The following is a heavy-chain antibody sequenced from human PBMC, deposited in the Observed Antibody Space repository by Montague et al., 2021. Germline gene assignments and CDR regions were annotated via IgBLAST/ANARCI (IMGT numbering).Heavy chain of an antibody. J-gene: IGHJ5*02. CDR3: AKQDYFVSGTSYKGFDP. Sequence: SETLSLTCTVSSGSIFHAHWSWVRQPPGKGLEGLGSLFNGGATSNNPSLKSRVTMSIETSTNQFSLKLSFVTAADTAVYYCAKQDYFVSGTSYKGFDPWGQGILVTVSS. CDR2: LFNGGAT. V-gene: IGHV4-59*08. D-gene: IGHD3-10*01. CDR1: SGSIFHAH.